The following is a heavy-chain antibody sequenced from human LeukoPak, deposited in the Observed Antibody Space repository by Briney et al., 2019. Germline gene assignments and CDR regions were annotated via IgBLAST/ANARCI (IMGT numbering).Heavy chain of an antibody. CDR1: GFTFDDYG. CDR3: ARPYGGNSKSVFDY. D-gene: IGHD4-23*01. J-gene: IGHJ4*02. CDR2: INWNGGST. V-gene: IGHV3-20*04. Sequence: PGGSLRLSCAASGFTFDDYGMSRVRQAPGKGLEWVSGINWNGGSTGYADSVKGRFTISRDNAKNSLYLQMNSLRAEDTAVYYCARPYGGNSKSVFDYWGQGTLVTVSS.